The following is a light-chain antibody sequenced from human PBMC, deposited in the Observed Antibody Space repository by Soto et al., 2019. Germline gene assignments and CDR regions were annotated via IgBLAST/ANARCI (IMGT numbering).Light chain of an antibody. J-gene: IGKJ4*01. CDR1: QNIRNY. V-gene: IGKV3-11*01. CDR3: QQRSDWLT. Sequence: EIVLTQSPATLSLSPGERATLSCRASQNIRNYLAWYQQKPGQAPRLLIYDASNRATGTPARFSGSGSGTDFTLTISSLEPEDFAIYYCQQRSDWLTFGGGTKVEIK. CDR2: DAS.